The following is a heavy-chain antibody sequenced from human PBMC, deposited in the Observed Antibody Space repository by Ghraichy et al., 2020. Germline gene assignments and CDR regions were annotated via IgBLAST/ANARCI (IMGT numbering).Heavy chain of an antibody. V-gene: IGHV4-34*01. CDR1: GGSFSVNY. Sequence: SETLSLTCAVYGGSFSVNYWSWIRHPPGKGLEWIGEINRNGSTNSSPSLKSRLTISVDVSKNQFSLRLTSLSAADTAVYYCARGTTGGGGLDSWAQGTLVTVSS. CDR3: ARGTTGGGGLDS. J-gene: IGHJ4*02. CDR2: INRNGST. D-gene: IGHD1-1*01.